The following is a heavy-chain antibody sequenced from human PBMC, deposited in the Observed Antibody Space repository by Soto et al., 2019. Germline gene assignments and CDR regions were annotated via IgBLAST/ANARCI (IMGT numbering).Heavy chain of an antibody. CDR2: ISGSGGST. CDR1: GFTFSSYA. CDR3: AKDGGDHYGDLTHNWFDP. J-gene: IGHJ5*02. D-gene: IGHD4-17*01. Sequence: EVQLLESGGGLVQPGGSLRLSCAASGFTFSSYAMSWVRQAPGKGLEWVSAISGSGGSTYYADSVKGRFTISRDNSKNTLYLQMNSLRAEDTAVYYCAKDGGDHYGDLTHNWFDPWGQGTLVTVSS. V-gene: IGHV3-23*01.